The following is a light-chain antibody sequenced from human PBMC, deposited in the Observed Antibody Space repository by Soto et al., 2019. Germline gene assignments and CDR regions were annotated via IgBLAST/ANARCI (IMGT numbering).Light chain of an antibody. V-gene: IGKV3-20*01. CDR2: GAS. CDR1: QSVSSSY. J-gene: IGKJ4*01. CDR3: QHYRTS. Sequence: EIVLTQSPGTLSLSPGERATLSCRASQSVSSSYLAWYQQKPGQAPRQLIYGASSRATGIPVRFSGSGSGTDFTLTITRLEPEDFAVYYCQHYRTSFGGGTRVEIK.